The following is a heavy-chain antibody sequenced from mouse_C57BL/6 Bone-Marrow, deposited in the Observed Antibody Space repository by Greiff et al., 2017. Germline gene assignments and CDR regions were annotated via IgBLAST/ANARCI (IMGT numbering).Heavy chain of an antibody. CDR1: GFTFSSYG. Sequence: EVQVVESGGGLVKPGGSLKLSCAASGFTFSSYGMSWVRQTPDKRLEWVATISSGGSYTYYPDSVKGRFTISRDNAKNTLYLQMSSLKSEDTAMYYCARPDLAWFAYWGQGTLVTVSA. CDR3: ARPDLAWFAY. CDR2: ISSGGSYT. V-gene: IGHV5-6*01. J-gene: IGHJ3*01.